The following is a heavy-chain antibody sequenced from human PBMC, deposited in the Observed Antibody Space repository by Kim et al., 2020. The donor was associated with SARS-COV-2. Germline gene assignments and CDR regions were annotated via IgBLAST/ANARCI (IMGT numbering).Heavy chain of an antibody. CDR2: IDWDDDK. D-gene: IGHD6-19*01. Sequence: SGPTLVNPTQTLTLTCTFSGFSLSTSGMCVSWIRQPPGKALEWLALIDWDDDKYYSTSLKTRLTISKDTSKNQVVLTMTNMDPVDTATYYCARLPYRAVAGKGGFDYWGQGTLVTVSS. CDR1: GFSLSTSGMC. V-gene: IGHV2-70*01. J-gene: IGHJ4*02. CDR3: ARLPYRAVAGKGGFDY.